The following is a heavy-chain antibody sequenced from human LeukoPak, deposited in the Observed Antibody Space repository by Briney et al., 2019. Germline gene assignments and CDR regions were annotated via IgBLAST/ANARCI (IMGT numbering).Heavy chain of an antibody. Sequence: SVKVSCKASGGTFSSYAISWVRQAPGQGLEWMGGIIPIFDTANYAQKFQGSVTITADESTSTAYMELSSLRSEDTAVYYCAREYQQLFGMDVWGQGTTVTVSS. CDR1: GGTFSSYA. CDR2: IIPIFDTA. V-gene: IGHV1-69*13. D-gene: IGHD6-13*01. J-gene: IGHJ6*02. CDR3: AREYQQLFGMDV.